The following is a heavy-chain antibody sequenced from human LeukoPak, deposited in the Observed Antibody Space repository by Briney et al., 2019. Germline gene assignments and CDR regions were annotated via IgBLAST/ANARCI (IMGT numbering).Heavy chain of an antibody. V-gene: IGHV4-4*02. D-gene: IGHD3-22*01. Sequence: SGTLSLTCTVSGDSFSSNNYWTWVRQPPGKGLEWIGEIYRSGATNYNPSLRGRVTVSLDKSKNQFSLRLNSVTAADTAIYYCARNAGYSDLNYWGQGVLVTVSS. CDR2: IYRSGAT. CDR3: ARNAGYSDLNY. CDR1: GDSFSSNNY. J-gene: IGHJ4*02.